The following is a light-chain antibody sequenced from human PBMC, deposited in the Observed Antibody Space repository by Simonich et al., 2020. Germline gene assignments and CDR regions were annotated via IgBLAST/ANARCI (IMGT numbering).Light chain of an antibody. CDR2: WAS. Sequence: DIVMTQSPDYLAVSLGERATINCKSSQSVLYSSNNKNYLAWYQQKPGQPPKLLIYWASTRESGVPDRFSGSGSGTDFTLTISILQAEDVAVYYCQQYYSTPWTFGQGTKVEIK. CDR1: QSVLYSSNNKNY. J-gene: IGKJ1*01. V-gene: IGKV4-1*01. CDR3: QQYYSTPWT.